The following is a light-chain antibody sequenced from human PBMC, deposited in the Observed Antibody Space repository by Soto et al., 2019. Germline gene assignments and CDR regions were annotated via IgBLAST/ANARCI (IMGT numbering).Light chain of an antibody. CDR3: QQYGSSRWT. CDR2: AAS. J-gene: IGKJ1*01. V-gene: IGKV3-20*01. Sequence: EIVLTQSPGTLSLSPGERTTLSCRASQSVSSSYLAWYQQKPGQAPRLLIYAASSRATGIPDRFSGSGSGTDFTLTISRLEPEVFAVYYCQQYGSSRWTFGQGTKVELK. CDR1: QSVSSSY.